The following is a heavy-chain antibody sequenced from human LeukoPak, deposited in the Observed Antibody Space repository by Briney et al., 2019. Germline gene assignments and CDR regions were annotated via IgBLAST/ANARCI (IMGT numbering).Heavy chain of an antibody. Sequence: GASVKVSCKASGYTFTSYGISWVRQAPGQGLEWMGWISAYNGNTNYAQELHGRVTMATDTSTSTAYMELRSLRSDDTAVYYCATGWSGYYRWRLDYWGQGTLVTVSS. J-gene: IGHJ4*02. V-gene: IGHV1-18*01. CDR1: GYTFTSYG. CDR2: ISAYNGNT. CDR3: ATGWSGYYRWRLDY. D-gene: IGHD3-3*01.